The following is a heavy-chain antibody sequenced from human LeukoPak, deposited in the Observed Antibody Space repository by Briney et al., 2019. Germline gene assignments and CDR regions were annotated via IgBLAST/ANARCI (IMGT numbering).Heavy chain of an antibody. Sequence: SETLSLTCTVSGDSMSSSHYCWGWIRQPPGKGLEWIGSIYYSGSTYYNPSLKSRVTTSVDTSKNQFSLKLTSVTAADTAVYFCARVQHLTRGAIYYYYFYMDVWGKGTTVTISS. CDR2: IYYSGST. CDR1: GDSMSSSHYC. J-gene: IGHJ6*03. CDR3: ARVQHLTRGAIYYYYFYMDV. V-gene: IGHV4-39*07. D-gene: IGHD6-13*01.